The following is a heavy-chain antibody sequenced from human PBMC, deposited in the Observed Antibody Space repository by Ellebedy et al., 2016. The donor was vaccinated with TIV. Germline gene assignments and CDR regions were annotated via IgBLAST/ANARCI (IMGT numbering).Heavy chain of an antibody. Sequence: SETLSLTXSVSGGSIRSYYWSWIRQSPGKGLEWVGYTYSGGSTIYNPSLKSRVTISLDTSKKSFSMKMTSVTAADTAVCYCARAGGIVSATFQHWGQGTLVSVSS. J-gene: IGHJ1*01. D-gene: IGHD1-26*01. V-gene: IGHV4-59*01. CDR1: GGSIRSYY. CDR3: ARAGGIVSATFQH. CDR2: TYSGGST.